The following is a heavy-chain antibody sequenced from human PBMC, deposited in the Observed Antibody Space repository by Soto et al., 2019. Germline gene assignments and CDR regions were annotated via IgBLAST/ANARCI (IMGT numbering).Heavy chain of an antibody. D-gene: IGHD3-10*01. CDR1: GGSFSGYY. Sequence: PAEALSLTCAVYGGSFSGYYWSWIRQPPGKGLEWIGEINHSGSTNYNPSLKSRVTISVDTSKNQFSLKLSSVTAADTAVYYCARDHGSGSYYEMGYWGQGTLVT. CDR3: ARDHGSGSYYEMGY. CDR2: INHSGST. V-gene: IGHV4-34*01. J-gene: IGHJ4*02.